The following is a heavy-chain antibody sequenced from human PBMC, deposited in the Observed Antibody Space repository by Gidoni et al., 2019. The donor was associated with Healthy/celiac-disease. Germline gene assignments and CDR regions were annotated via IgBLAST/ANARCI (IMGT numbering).Heavy chain of an antibody. D-gene: IGHD2-15*01. CDR3: ARESRHCSGGSCYSAVFDY. V-gene: IGHV4-34*01. CDR2: INHSGST. Sequence: QVQLQQWGAGLLKPSETLSLTCAAYGGSFSGYYWSWIRQPPGKGLEWIGEINHSGSTNYNPSLKSRVTISVDTSKNQFSLKLSSVTAADTAVYYCARESRHCSGGSCYSAVFDYWGQGTLVTVSS. J-gene: IGHJ4*02. CDR1: GGSFSGYY.